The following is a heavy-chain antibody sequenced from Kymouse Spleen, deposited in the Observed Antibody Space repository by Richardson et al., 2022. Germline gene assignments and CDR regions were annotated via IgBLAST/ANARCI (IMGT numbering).Heavy chain of an antibody. CDR1: GFTFSSYD. D-gene: IGHD6-19*01. V-gene: IGHV3-13*01. Sequence: EVQLVESGGGLVQPGGSLRLSCAASGFTFSSYDMHWVRQATGKGLEWVSAIGTAGDTYYPGSVKGRFTISRENAKNSLYLQMNSLRAGDTAVYYCARAYSSGWYYYYYGMDVWGQGTTVTVSS. J-gene: IGHJ6*02. CDR3: ARAYSSGWYYYYYGMDV. CDR2: IGTAGDT.